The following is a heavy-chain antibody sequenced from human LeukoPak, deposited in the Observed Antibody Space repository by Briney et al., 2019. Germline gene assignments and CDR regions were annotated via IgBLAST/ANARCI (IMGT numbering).Heavy chain of an antibody. CDR3: VSSPGGWFDP. CDR1: GGSFSGYY. Sequence: SETLSLTCAVYGGSFSGYYWSWIRQPPGKGLEWIGEINHSGSTNYNPSLKGRVTISVDTSKNQFSLKLSSVTAADTAVYYCVSSPGGWFDPWGQGTLVTVSS. CDR2: INHSGST. V-gene: IGHV4-34*01. J-gene: IGHJ5*02. D-gene: IGHD4-23*01.